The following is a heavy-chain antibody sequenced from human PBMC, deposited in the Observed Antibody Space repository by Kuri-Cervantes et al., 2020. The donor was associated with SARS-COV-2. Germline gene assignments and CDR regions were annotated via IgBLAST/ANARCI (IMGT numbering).Heavy chain of an antibody. CDR2: IKSAVDNSAT. CDR1: GFTFSNAR. J-gene: IGHJ4*02. CDR3: ARGQPEPDIVATH. V-gene: IGHV3-73*01. D-gene: IGHD5-12*01. Sequence: GESLKISCVASGFTFSNARMNWVRQAPGKGLEWVGRIKSAVDNSATAYAASVKGRFTISRDDSKDTAYLHMNSLQTDDTAVYYCARGQPEPDIVATHWGQGTLVTVSS.